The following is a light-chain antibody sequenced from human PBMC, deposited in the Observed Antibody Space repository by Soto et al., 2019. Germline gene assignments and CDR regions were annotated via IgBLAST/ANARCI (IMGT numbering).Light chain of an antibody. CDR2: GAS. J-gene: IGKJ2*01. CDR1: HSVNTN. CDR3: QHYNNWPHT. Sequence: EIVMTQSPATLSVSPGERVTLSCRASHSVNTNLAWFQQKPGQVPRLVIYGASTRASGIPARFSGSGSGTEFTLTISSLQSEDFAIYYCQHYNNWPHTFGQGTKVDIK. V-gene: IGKV3-15*01.